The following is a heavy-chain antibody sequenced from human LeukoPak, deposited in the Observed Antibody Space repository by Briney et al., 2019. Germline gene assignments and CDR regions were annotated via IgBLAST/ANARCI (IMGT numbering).Heavy chain of an antibody. Sequence: SETLSLTCSVYGGSFSGYYWSWIRQPPGKGLEWIGEINHSGSTNYNPSLKSRVTISVDTSNNQFSLKLSSVTAADTAVYYCARRDGYNPHWGYWGQGTLVTVSS. V-gene: IGHV4-34*01. J-gene: IGHJ4*02. CDR2: INHSGST. CDR3: ARRDGYNPHWGY. CDR1: GGSFSGYY. D-gene: IGHD5-24*01.